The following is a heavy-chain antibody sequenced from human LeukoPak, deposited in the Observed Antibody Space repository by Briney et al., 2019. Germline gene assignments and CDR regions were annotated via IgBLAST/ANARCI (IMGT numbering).Heavy chain of an antibody. Sequence: PSQTLSLTCTVSGGSISSGGYYWSWIRQHPGKGLEWIGYIYYSGSTYYNPSLKSRVTISVDTSKNQFSLKLSSVTAADTAVYYCARSCSSSWCFDYWGQGTLVTVSS. D-gene: IGHD6-13*01. CDR3: ARSCSSSWCFDY. CDR1: GGSISSGGYY. J-gene: IGHJ4*02. V-gene: IGHV4-31*03. CDR2: IYYSGST.